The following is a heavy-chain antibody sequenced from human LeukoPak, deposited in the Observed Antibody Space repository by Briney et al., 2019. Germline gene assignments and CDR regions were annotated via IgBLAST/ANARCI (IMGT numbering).Heavy chain of an antibody. CDR2: INSSDGST. CDR3: ARVAPAASFDY. CDR1: GYTFTDYF. V-gene: IGHV1-46*01. Sequence: ASVKVSCKTSGYTFTDYFIHWVRQAPGQGLEWMGIINSSDGSTGYAQKFQGRVTVTRDTSMSTVYVELSSLRSEDTAVYYCARVAPAASFDYWGQGTLVTVSS. J-gene: IGHJ4*02. D-gene: IGHD2-2*01.